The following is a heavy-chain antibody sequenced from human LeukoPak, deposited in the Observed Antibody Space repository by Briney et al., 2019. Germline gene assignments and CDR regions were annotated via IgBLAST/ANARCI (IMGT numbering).Heavy chain of an antibody. CDR2: IYHRGNT. V-gene: IGHV4-4*02. D-gene: IGHD6-13*01. Sequence: SGTLSLTCAVSGASISSSNWWSWVRQPPGKGLEWIGEIYHRGNTNYNPSLKSRVILSVDKSNNQFSLKLSSVTAADTAVYYCAKLSGAAGTSYFDDWGRGTLVTVSS. J-gene: IGHJ4*02. CDR1: GASISSSNW. CDR3: AKLSGAAGTSYFDD.